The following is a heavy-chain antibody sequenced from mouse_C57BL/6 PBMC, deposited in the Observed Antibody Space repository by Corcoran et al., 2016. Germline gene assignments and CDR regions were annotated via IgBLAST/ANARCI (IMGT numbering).Heavy chain of an antibody. J-gene: IGHJ1*03. Sequence: EVQLQQSGPELVKPGASVKISCKASGYTFTDYYMNWVKQSHGKSLEWIGDINPNNGGTSYNQKFKGKATLTVDKSSSTAYMELRSLTSEDSAVYYCAREDYDPTSFDVWGTGTTVTVSS. V-gene: IGHV1-26*01. CDR1: GYTFTDYY. CDR2: INPNNGGT. CDR3: AREDYDPTSFDV. D-gene: IGHD2-4*01.